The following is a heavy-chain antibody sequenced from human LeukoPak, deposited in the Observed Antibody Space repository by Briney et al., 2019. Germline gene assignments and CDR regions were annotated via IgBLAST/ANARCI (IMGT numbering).Heavy chain of an antibody. CDR1: GGSISSGGYY. CDR2: IYYSGST. J-gene: IGHJ4*02. CDR3: ARGATGYYYDSSGYYYFDY. D-gene: IGHD3-22*01. Sequence: TLSLTCTVSGGSISSGGYYWSWIRQHPGKGLEWIGYIYYSGSTYYNPSLKSRVTISVDTSKNQFSLKLSSVTAADTAVYYCARGATGYYYDSSGYYYFDYWGQGTLVTVSS. V-gene: IGHV4-31*03.